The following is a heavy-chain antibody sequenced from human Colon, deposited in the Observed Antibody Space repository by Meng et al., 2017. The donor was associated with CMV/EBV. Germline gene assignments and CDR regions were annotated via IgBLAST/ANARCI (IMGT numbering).Heavy chain of an antibody. V-gene: IGHV3-48*01. CDR1: RFTFSSYS. CDR2: ISSSSSTI. CDR3: AKGHTYCSTGNCYPDY. J-gene: IGHJ4*02. Sequence: GGSLRLSCAASRFTFSSYSMNWVRQAPGKGLEWVSSISSSSSTIYYADSVKGRFTISRDNSKNTLSLEMNSLRPDDTAVYYCAKGHTYCSTGNCYPDYWGQGTLVTVSS. D-gene: IGHD2-8*01.